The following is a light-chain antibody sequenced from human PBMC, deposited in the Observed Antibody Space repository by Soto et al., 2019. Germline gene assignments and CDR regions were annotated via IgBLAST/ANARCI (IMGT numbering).Light chain of an antibody. CDR3: QQYNNWPPIT. CDR2: GAS. Sequence: AGDRATLSCRASQSVTSNLAWYQQKPGQAPRLLIYGASTRATGIPARFSGSGSGTEFTLTISSLQSEDFAVYFCQQYNNWPPITFGQGTRLEIK. V-gene: IGKV3-15*01. CDR1: QSVTSN. J-gene: IGKJ5*01.